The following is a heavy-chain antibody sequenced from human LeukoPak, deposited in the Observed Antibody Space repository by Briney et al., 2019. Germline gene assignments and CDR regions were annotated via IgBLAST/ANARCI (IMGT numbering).Heavy chain of an antibody. CDR1: GGSISTYY. D-gene: IGHD1-26*01. CDR3: ARGGTLRTLFDY. Sequence: SETLSLTCTVSGGSISTYYWSWIRQPPGKGLEWIGNIYASGSTNYNPSLKSRVTISVDASKNQFSLKLGSVSAADTAVDYCARGGTLRTLFDYWGQGTLVTVSS. CDR2: IYASGST. V-gene: IGHV4-59*01. J-gene: IGHJ4*02.